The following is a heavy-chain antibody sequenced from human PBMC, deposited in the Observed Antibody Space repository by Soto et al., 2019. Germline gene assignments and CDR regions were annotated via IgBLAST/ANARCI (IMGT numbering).Heavy chain of an antibody. CDR1: RFPFSRPA. Sequence: EVQLVESGGGLVQPGGSLKLSCAASRFPFSRPALHWVRQPPGNGPERAARIRSTGNHYATAYGASLTGTSTISRDDSKNTAYLQMNSLNTEDTAVYYCSRQASDFWSGKPQYYMDVWGKGTTVTVSS. CDR2: IRSTGNHYAT. V-gene: IGHV3-73*01. J-gene: IGHJ6*03. CDR3: SRQASDFWSGKPQYYMDV. D-gene: IGHD3-3*01.